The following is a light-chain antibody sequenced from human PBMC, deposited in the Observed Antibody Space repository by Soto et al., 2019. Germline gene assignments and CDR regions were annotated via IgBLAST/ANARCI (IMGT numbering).Light chain of an antibody. V-gene: IGKV3-11*01. J-gene: IGKJ1*01. Sequence: IVLTQSPGTLSLSPGERATLSCRASQYINTRLSWYQHRPGQAPRLLIYQTSLRAAGIPARFSASGSGTDFTLTISDVQPEDFALYYCHQRQIWPRTFGQGTKVDI. CDR2: QTS. CDR3: HQRQIWPRT. CDR1: QYINTR.